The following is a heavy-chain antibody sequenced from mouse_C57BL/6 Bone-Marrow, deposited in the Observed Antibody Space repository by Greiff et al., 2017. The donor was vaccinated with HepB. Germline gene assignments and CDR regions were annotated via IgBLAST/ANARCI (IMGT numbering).Heavy chain of an antibody. V-gene: IGHV1-54*01. J-gene: IGHJ4*01. CDR2: INPGSGGT. CDR1: GYAFTNYL. D-gene: IGHD1-1*01. CDR3: ARWYYGSSNYAMDY. Sequence: VQLQQSGAELVRPGPSVKVSRKASGYAFTNYLIEWVKQRPGQGLEWIGVINPGSGGTNYNEKFKGKATLTADKSSSTAYMQLSSLTSEDSAVYFCARWYYGSSNYAMDYWGQGTSVTVSS.